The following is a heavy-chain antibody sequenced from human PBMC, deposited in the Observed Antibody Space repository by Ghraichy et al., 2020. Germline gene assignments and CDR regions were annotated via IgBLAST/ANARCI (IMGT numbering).Heavy chain of an antibody. Sequence: SCTASGFIFSAYAMNWVRQVPGKGLEWVSYIGTSSDGIYYADSVRGRFTVSRDNAKNALYLQMNSLRDEDTAAYYCARDHLGTGTYYFAYEFWGQGTLVTVSS. CDR2: IGTSSDGI. D-gene: IGHD1-26*01. CDR3: ARDHLGTGTYYFAYEF. CDR1: GFIFSAYA. V-gene: IGHV3-48*02. J-gene: IGHJ4*02.